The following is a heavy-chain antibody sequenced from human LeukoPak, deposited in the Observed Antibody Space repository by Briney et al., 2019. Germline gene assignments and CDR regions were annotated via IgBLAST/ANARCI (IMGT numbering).Heavy chain of an antibody. V-gene: IGHV4-34*01. D-gene: IGHD6-6*01. J-gene: IGHJ4*02. CDR1: GGSFSGYY. CDR3: AKTPTALVRGGYYFDN. Sequence: PSETLSLTCAVYGGSFSGYYWSWIPQPPGKGLEWIGDINHSGNNDYNTSLKSRLTISVDTSKNQFPLKLRSVTAADTALYYCAKTPTALVRGGYYFDNWGRGTLVTVSS. CDR2: INHSGNN.